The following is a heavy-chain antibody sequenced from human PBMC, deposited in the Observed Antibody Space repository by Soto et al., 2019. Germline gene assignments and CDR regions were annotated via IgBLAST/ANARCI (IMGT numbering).Heavy chain of an antibody. CDR2: ISGSGADK. Sequence: EVQLLESGGGLVQPGGSLRLSCAPSGFIFSNYAMSWVRQARGKGLEWVSAISGSGADKYYTESVKGRFTISRDNFNNTLYLQMNSRRAEDTAVYYCAKDTGRGGGSVFDYWGQGTLVTVSS. CDR1: GFIFSNYA. J-gene: IGHJ4*02. CDR3: AKDTGRGGGSVFDY. V-gene: IGHV3-23*01. D-gene: IGHD2-15*01.